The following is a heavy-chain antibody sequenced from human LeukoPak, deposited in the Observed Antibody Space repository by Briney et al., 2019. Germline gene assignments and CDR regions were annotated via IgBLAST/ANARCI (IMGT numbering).Heavy chain of an antibody. J-gene: IGHJ4*02. CDR3: ARHGSGSDIAY. D-gene: IGHD3-10*01. CDR2: IYSGGST. CDR1: GFSVSSNY. Sequence: GGSLRLSCAASGFSVSSNYMSWVRQAPGKGLEGVSVIYSGGSTYYADSVKGRFTTSRDNSKNTLYLQMNSLRAEDTTVYYCARHGSGSDIAYWGQGTLVTVSS. V-gene: IGHV3-53*01.